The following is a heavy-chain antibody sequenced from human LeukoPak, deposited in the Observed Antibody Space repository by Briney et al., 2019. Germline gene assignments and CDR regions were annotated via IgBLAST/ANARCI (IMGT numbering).Heavy chain of an antibody. CDR1: GGSISSSSYY. J-gene: IGHJ5*02. Sequence: PSETLSLICSVSGGSISSSSYYWAWIRQPPGKGLEWIASIYYSGSTYYNPSLRSRVTISVDTSKNQFSLKLSSVTAADTAVYYCARVGGGIVVVPSTRDIWFDPWGQGTLVTVSS. CDR2: IYYSGST. V-gene: IGHV4-39*07. D-gene: IGHD2-2*01. CDR3: ARVGGGIVVVPSTRDIWFDP.